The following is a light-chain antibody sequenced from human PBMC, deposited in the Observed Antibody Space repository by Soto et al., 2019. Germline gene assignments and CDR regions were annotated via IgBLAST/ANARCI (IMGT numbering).Light chain of an antibody. CDR1: QSLRSTF. V-gene: IGKV3-20*01. CDR3: MQTLQTPPFT. J-gene: IGKJ3*01. CDR2: GAS. Sequence: EIVLTQSPGTLSLSPGDSATLSCRTSQSLRSTFVAWYQVKPDQAPRLLIYGASARATGIPDRFSGSGSGTDFTLTISRVEAEDVGVYYCMQTLQTPPFTFGPGTKVDIK.